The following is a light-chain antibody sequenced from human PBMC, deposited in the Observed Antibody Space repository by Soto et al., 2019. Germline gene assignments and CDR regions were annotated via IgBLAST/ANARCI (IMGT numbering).Light chain of an antibody. J-gene: IGKJ1*01. CDR1: QTISNT. CDR3: QQYNNWPRT. CDR2: GAS. Sequence: IVMTQSPAPLSVSPGERANLSCSASQTISNTFLAWYQQKPGQAPRLLIYGASTRATGIPARFSGSGSGTEFTLTINSLQSEDFAVYYCQQYNNWPRTFGQGTKVDIK. V-gene: IGKV3D-15*01.